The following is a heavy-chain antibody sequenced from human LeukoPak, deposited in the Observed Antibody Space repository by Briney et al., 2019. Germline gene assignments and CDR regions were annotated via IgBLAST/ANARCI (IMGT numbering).Heavy chain of an antibody. V-gene: IGHV3-7*04. CDR3: ARGYSYGSKLNYYYGMDV. CDR1: GFTFSSYW. D-gene: IGHD5-18*01. J-gene: IGHJ6*02. CDR2: IKQDGSEK. Sequence: PGGSLRLSCAASGFTFSSYWMSWVRQAPGKGLEWVANIKQDGSEKYYVDSVKGRFTISRDNAKNSLYLQMNSLRAEDTAVYYCARGYSYGSKLNYYYGMDVWGQGTTVTVSS.